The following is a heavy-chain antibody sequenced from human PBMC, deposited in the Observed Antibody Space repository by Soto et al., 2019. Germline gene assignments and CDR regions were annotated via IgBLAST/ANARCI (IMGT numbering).Heavy chain of an antibody. V-gene: IGHV4-4*02. D-gene: IGHD2-21*01. CDR3: ATLPPRIVVTVLPIPS. CDR2: VYHTGST. CDR1: GDSVSSTHW. Sequence: SETLSLTCVVSGDSVSSTHWWTWVRQTPGKGLEWIGEVYHTGSTKYNPSLKDRVTITVDKSKNHFSLNLMSLTAADTAVYYCATLPPRIVVTVLPIPSWGQGPQVTVSS. J-gene: IGHJ4*02.